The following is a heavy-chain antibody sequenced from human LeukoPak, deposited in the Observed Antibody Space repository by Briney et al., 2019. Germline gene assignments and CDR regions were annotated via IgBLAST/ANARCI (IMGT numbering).Heavy chain of an antibody. V-gene: IGHV3-21*01. CDR1: GFNFSNYA. CDR2: ISSSSSYI. Sequence: GGSLRLSCAASGFNFSNYAMSWVRQAPGKGLEWVSAISSSSSYIYYADSVKGRFTISRDNAKNSLYLQMNGLRAEDTAVYYCARDKGTAYYYYYYMDVWGKGTTVTVSS. CDR3: ARDKGTAYYYYYYMDV. D-gene: IGHD3-10*01. J-gene: IGHJ6*03.